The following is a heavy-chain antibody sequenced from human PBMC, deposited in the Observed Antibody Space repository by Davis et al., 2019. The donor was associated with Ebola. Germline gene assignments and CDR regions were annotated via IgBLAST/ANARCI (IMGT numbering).Heavy chain of an antibody. CDR3: ARGYSYGDWYFDL. CDR1: DYY. Sequence: DYYLAWIRETPGKGLEWIGYIYHSGSTYYNPSLKSRVTISVDRSKNQFSLKLSSVTAADTAVYYCARGYSYGDWYFDLWGRGTLVTVSS. V-gene: IGHV4-30-2*01. D-gene: IGHD5-18*01. J-gene: IGHJ2*01. CDR2: IYHSGST.